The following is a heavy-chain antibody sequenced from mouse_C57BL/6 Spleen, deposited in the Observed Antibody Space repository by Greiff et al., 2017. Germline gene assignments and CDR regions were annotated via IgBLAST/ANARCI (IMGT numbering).Heavy chain of an antibody. Sequence: VQLQQSVAELVRPGASVKLSCTASGFNFKNTYMHWVKQRPEQGLEWIGRIDPANGNTKYAPKFQGKATLTADTSSNTAYLQLSSLTSEDTAIYYCACVFGDWGQGTLVTVAA. CDR2: IDPANGNT. V-gene: IGHV14-3*01. CDR1: GFNFKNTY. J-gene: IGHJ3*01. CDR3: ACVFGD.